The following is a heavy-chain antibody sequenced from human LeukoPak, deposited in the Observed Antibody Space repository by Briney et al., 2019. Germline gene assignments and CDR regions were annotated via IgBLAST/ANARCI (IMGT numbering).Heavy chain of an antibody. CDR2: INPSGGSA. J-gene: IGHJ4*02. V-gene: IGHV1-46*01. D-gene: IGHD6-13*01. CDR1: GYTFTSYY. Sequence: ASVKVSCKASGYTFTSYYMHWVRQAPGQGLEWMGIINPSGGSASDTQKFQDRVTMTRDTSTSTLYMELSSLRSEDTAVYYCAREGVSATGLDYWGQGTLVTVSS. CDR3: AREGVSATGLDY.